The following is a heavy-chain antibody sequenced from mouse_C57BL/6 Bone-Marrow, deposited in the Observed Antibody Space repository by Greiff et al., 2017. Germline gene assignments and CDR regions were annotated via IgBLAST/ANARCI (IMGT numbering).Heavy chain of an antibody. CDR2: IDPENGDT. Sequence: VQLQQSGAELVRPGASVKLSCTASGFNIKDDYMHWVKQRPEQGLEWIGWIDPENGDTEYASKFQGKATITADTSSNPAYLQLSSLTSEDTAVYYCTTGRGYGSFAYWGQGTLVTVSA. V-gene: IGHV14-4*01. D-gene: IGHD2-2*01. J-gene: IGHJ3*01. CDR3: TTGRGYGSFAY. CDR1: GFNIKDDY.